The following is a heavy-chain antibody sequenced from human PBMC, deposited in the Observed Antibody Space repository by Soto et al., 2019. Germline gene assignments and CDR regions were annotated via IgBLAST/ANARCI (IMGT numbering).Heavy chain of an antibody. Sequence: QVQLQESGPGLVKPSETLSLTCTVSGGSISSYYWSWIRQPAGKGLEWIGRIYTSGSTNYNPSLKSRVTVSVDTSKNQFSLKLSSVTAADTAVYYCARGIAAAGLNWFDPWGQGTLVTVSS. CDR1: GGSISSYY. V-gene: IGHV4-4*07. J-gene: IGHJ5*02. CDR2: IYTSGST. D-gene: IGHD6-13*01. CDR3: ARGIAAAGLNWFDP.